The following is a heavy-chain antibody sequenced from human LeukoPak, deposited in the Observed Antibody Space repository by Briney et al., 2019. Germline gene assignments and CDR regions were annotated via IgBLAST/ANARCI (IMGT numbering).Heavy chain of an antibody. CDR3: ARALTTLTYEGY. Sequence: PGGSLRLSCAASGFTFSDYYMTWLRQAPGKGLEWLSYISSSSTYTNYADSVKGRFTVSRDNAKDSLYLQMNSLRAEDTAVYYCARALTTLTYEGYWGQGTLVTVSS. CDR1: GFTFSDYY. D-gene: IGHD1-1*01. J-gene: IGHJ4*02. V-gene: IGHV3-11*06. CDR2: ISSSSTYT.